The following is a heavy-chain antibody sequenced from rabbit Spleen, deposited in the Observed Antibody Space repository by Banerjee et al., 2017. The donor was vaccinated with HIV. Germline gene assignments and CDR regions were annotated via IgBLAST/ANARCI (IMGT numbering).Heavy chain of an antibody. CDR2: IDSGSRDFA. V-gene: IGHV1S40*01. CDR3: ARDLVTVIGWNFNL. D-gene: IGHD5-1*01. Sequence: LVEYGGDVVQPGASLTLTCTASGFDFSAYTFMCWVRQAPGKGLEWIACIDSGSRDFAYYATWVKGRFMMSRTSSTTVTLQMTSLTAADTATYFCARDLVTVIGWNFNLWGPGTLVTVS. CDR1: GFDFSAYTF. J-gene: IGHJ4*01.